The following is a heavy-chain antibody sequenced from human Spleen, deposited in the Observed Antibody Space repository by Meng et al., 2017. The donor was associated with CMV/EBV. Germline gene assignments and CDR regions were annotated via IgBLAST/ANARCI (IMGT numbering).Heavy chain of an antibody. Sequence: SETLSLTCSVSGGSISSAYYYWAWIRQPPGKALEYIANIYYTGTTYYNPSLKSRVSVSLDTSRRQFSLKLSSVTAADTAVYYCARSRILWLPADWGQGTLVTVSS. J-gene: IGHJ4*02. CDR2: IYYTGTT. D-gene: IGHD2-21*01. CDR3: ARSRILWLPAD. CDR1: GGSISSAYYY. V-gene: IGHV4-39*07.